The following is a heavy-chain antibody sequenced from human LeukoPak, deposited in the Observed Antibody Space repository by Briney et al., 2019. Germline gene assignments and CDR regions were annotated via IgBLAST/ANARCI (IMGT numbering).Heavy chain of an antibody. Sequence: SSETLSLTCTVSGGSISSYYWSWMRQPPGKGLEWIGYIYDSGSTKYNPSLKSRVTMSVDTSKSQFSLRLSSVTAADTAVYYCARDAAEXGXYYYAMDVWGQGTTVTVSS. D-gene: IGHD6-25*01. CDR2: IYDSGST. CDR3: ARDAAEXGXYYYAMDV. V-gene: IGHV4-59*01. J-gene: IGHJ6*02. CDR1: GGSISSYY.